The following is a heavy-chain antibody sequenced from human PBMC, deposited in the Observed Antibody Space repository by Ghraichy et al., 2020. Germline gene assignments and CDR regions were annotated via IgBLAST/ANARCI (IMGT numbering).Heavy chain of an antibody. CDR3: ARDSRRSDHSDFGVYHY. Sequence: SQTLSLTCTVSNGSINGSYWSWIRQPAGKRLEWIGRIYTSGSTNYNPSLESRVTMSIDTSKNQFSLKLRSVTAADTAVYYCARDSRRSDHSDFGVYHYWGQGTLVTVSS. D-gene: IGHD4-11*01. CDR2: IYTSGST. V-gene: IGHV4-4*07. J-gene: IGHJ4*02. CDR1: NGSINGSY.